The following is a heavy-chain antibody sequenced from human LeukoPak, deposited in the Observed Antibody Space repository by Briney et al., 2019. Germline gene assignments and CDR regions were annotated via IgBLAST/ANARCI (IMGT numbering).Heavy chain of an antibody. CDR2: IYTSGST. D-gene: IGHD4-17*01. Sequence: PSETLSLTCTVSGGSISSGSYFWSWIRQPAGKGLEWIGRIYTSGSTNYNPSLKSRVTISVDTARNQFSLKLSSVTAADTAVYYCARYFVTTRYFDYWGQGTLVTVSS. V-gene: IGHV4-61*02. J-gene: IGHJ4*02. CDR3: ARYFVTTRYFDY. CDR1: GGSISSGSYF.